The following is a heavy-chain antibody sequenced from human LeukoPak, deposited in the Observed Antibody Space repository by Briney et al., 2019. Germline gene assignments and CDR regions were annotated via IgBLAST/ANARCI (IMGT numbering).Heavy chain of an antibody. D-gene: IGHD3-22*01. CDR1: GFTVSSSY. CDR3: ARVSYYDSSGYYFLSYVDY. CDR2: IYSGGST. V-gene: IGHV3-53*01. J-gene: IGHJ4*02. Sequence: GGSLRLSCAASGFTVSSSYMSWVRQAPGKGLEWVSVIYSGGSTYYADSVRGRFTISRDNSKNTLYLQMNSLGAEDTAVYYCARVSYYDSSGYYFLSYVDYWGQGTLVTVSS.